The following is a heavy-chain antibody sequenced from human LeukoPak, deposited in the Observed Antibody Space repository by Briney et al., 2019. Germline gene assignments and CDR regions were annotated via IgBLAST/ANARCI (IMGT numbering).Heavy chain of an antibody. D-gene: IGHD3-10*01. J-gene: IGHJ5*02. CDR3: ARDSGTTGEVKFDP. CDR2: IYYSGST. V-gene: IGHV4-59*12. CDR1: GGSISSYY. Sequence: NPSETLSLTCTVSGGSISSYYWSWLRQPPGKRLEWIGYIYYSGSTNYNPSLKSRVTISVDTSKNKFSLKLSSVTAADTAVYYCARDSGTTGEVKFDPWGQGTLVTVSS.